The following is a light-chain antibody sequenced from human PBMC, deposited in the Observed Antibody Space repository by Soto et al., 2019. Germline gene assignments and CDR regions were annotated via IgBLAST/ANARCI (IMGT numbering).Light chain of an antibody. V-gene: IGKV1-5*01. CDR2: DAS. Sequence: DIQMTQSPSTLSASVGDRVTITCRASQSISSWLAWYQQKPGKAPKLLIYDASSLESGVPSRLSGSGSGTEFTLTISTLQPDDFAPYYCQQYNSLWTFGQGPRVDTK. J-gene: IGKJ1*01. CDR3: QQYNSLWT. CDR1: QSISSW.